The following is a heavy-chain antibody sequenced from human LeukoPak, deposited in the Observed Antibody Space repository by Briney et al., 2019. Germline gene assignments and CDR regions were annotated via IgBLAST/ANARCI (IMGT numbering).Heavy chain of an antibody. J-gene: IGHJ6*02. CDR2: INWNSGTI. Sequence: GGSLRLSCAASGFTFDDYAMPWVRQATGKGLEWVSGINWNSGTIGYADSVKCRFTISRDNAKSSLYLQMNSLRAEDTALYYCAKDMRSGWRRYYYYVMDVWGQGTTVTVSS. CDR3: AKDMRSGWRRYYYYVMDV. V-gene: IGHV3-9*01. CDR1: GFTFDDYA. D-gene: IGHD6-19*01.